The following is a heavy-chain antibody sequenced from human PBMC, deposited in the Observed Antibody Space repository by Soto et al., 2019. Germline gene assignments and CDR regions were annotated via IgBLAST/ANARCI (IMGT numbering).Heavy chain of an antibody. D-gene: IGHD3-9*01. Sequence: PSQTLSLTCAISGDSVSSNSAAWNWIRQSPSRGLEWLGRTYYRSKWYNDYAVSVKSRITINPDTSKNQFSLQLNSVTPEDTAVYYCARAARYYDILTGYYVYYYYGMDVWGQGTTVTVSS. V-gene: IGHV6-1*01. J-gene: IGHJ6*02. CDR1: GDSVSSNSAA. CDR3: ARAARYYDILTGYYVYYYYGMDV. CDR2: TYYRSKWYN.